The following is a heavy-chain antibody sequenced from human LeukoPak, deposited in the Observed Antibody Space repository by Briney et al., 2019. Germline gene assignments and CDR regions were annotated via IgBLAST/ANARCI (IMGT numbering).Heavy chain of an antibody. CDR2: IWYDGSNK. V-gene: IGHV3-33*01. Sequence: GRSLRLSCAASGFTFSSYGMHWVRQAPGKGLEWVAVIWYDGSNKFYADSVKGRFTIPRDNSKNTLYLQMNSLRAEDTAVYYCARVDTAMITSAFDIWGQGTMVTVSS. D-gene: IGHD5-18*01. CDR3: ARVDTAMITSAFDI. CDR1: GFTFSSYG. J-gene: IGHJ3*02.